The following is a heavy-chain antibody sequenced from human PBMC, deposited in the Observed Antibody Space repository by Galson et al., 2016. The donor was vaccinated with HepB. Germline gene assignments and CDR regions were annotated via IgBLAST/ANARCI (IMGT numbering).Heavy chain of an antibody. CDR3: AKGPDAVLGAPAAI. J-gene: IGHJ3*02. CDR2: ISGSGVST. D-gene: IGHD1-26*01. CDR1: GFTFSTYA. V-gene: IGHV3-23*01. Sequence: SLRLSCAASGFTFSTYAMSWVRQAPGKGLEWVSAISGSGVSTYYIDSVKGRFTISRDNSKNTVYLQMNSLRAEDTAVYSCAKGPDAVLGAPAAIWGQGTMVTVSS.